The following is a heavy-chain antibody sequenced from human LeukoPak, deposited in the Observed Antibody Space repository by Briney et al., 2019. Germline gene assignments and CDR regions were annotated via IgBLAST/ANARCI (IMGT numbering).Heavy chain of an antibody. J-gene: IGHJ4*02. V-gene: IGHV3-48*03. Sequence: GGSLRLSCAASGFTFSSYEMNWVRQAPGKGLEWVSYISSSGSTIYYADSVKGRFTISRDNAKYSLYLQMNSLRAEDTAVYYCARDLAVAGNMWGQGTLVTVSS. CDR2: ISSSGSTI. D-gene: IGHD6-19*01. CDR1: GFTFSSYE. CDR3: ARDLAVAGNM.